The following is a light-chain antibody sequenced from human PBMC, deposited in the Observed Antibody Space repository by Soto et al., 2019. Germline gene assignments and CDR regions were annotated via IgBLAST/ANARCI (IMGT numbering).Light chain of an antibody. J-gene: IGKJ3*01. CDR3: QQYYSYPFT. V-gene: IGKV1-8*01. CDR2: AAS. CDR1: QGISTY. Sequence: AIRMTQSPSSLSASTGDRVTITCRASQGISTYFAWYQQKPGKAPKLLIYAASTLQSGVPSRFSGSGSGTDFTLTISCLQSEDLATYYCQQYYSYPFTFGPGTKVDIK.